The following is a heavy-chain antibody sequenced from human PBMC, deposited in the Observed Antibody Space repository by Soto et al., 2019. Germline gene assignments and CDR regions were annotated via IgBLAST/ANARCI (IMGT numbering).Heavy chain of an antibody. CDR2: ITSSSSLT. CDR1: GFNFSDYY. D-gene: IGHD6-19*01. CDR3: ARGANYSSAGYSDY. V-gene: IGHV3-11*06. Sequence: QVQLVESGGGLVKPGGSLRLSCAASGFNFSDYYMDWIRLAPGKGLEWISYITSSSSLTNYSDSVKGRLTISRDNAKNSLYLEMNSLRAEDTAVYYWARGANYSSAGYSDYWGQGTLVTVSS. J-gene: IGHJ4*02.